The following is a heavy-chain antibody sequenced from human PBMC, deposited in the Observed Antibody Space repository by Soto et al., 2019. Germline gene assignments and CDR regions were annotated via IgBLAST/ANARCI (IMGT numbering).Heavy chain of an antibody. D-gene: IGHD6-19*01. CDR3: ARDLNEYSSGYNWFDP. Sequence: SETLSLTCSVSGGSISSYYWSWIRQPPGKGLEWIGYIYYSGSTNYNPSLKSRVTISVDTSKNQFSLKLSSVTAADTAVYYCARDLNEYSSGYNWFDPWGQGTLVTVSS. J-gene: IGHJ5*02. V-gene: IGHV4-59*01. CDR1: GGSISSYY. CDR2: IYYSGST.